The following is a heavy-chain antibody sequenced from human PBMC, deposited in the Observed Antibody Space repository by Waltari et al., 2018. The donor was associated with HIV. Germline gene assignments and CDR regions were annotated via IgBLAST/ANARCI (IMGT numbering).Heavy chain of an antibody. J-gene: IGHJ5*02. D-gene: IGHD2-15*01. Sequence: QVPLVQSGAEVKKPGASVKVSCTVYGYTLSALSMHWVRQAPGKGLEWMGGFDPEQGKTIYAQNFQGRVTMTEDAATDTAYMELSSLRSEDTAVYYCTTEGLYCSGGTCYSRFDPWGQGTLVTVSS. CDR2: FDPEQGKT. CDR1: GYTLSALS. CDR3: TTEGLYCSGGTCYSRFDP. V-gene: IGHV1-24*01.